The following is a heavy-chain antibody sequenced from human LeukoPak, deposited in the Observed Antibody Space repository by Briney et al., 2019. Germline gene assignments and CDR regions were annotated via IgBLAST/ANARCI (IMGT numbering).Heavy chain of an antibody. D-gene: IGHD3-3*01. CDR3: ARVAIFGHTDY. CDR1: GFTFSSYE. Sequence: GGSLRLSCAASGFTFSSYEMSWVRQAPGKGLEWVSYISSSGSTIYYADSVKGRFTISRDNAKNSLYLQMNSLRAEDTAVYYCARVAIFGHTDYWGQGTLVTVSS. V-gene: IGHV3-48*03. J-gene: IGHJ4*02. CDR2: ISSSGSTI.